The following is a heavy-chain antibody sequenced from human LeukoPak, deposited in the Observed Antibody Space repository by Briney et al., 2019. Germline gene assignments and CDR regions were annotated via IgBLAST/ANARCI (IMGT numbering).Heavy chain of an antibody. CDR3: ARDPFHGGPDVCDI. CDR2: IRYDGRNK. D-gene: IGHD2-15*01. J-gene: IGHJ3*02. V-gene: IGHV3-30*02. Sequence: GGSLRLSCTASGFTFRSYGMNWVRQAPGKGLEWVAFIRYDGRNKYYADSVQGRFTISRDNSMNTLSLQMNSLRPEDTAVYYCARDPFHGGPDVCDIWGQGTTVTVSS. CDR1: GFTFRSYG.